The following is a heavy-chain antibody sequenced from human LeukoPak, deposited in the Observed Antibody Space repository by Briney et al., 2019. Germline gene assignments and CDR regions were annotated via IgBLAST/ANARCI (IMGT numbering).Heavy chain of an antibody. V-gene: IGHV4-34*01. CDR3: ARDSTYSGSYFTI. J-gene: IGHJ4*02. CDR2: INYSGST. Sequence: SETLSLTCAVYGGSFSGYYWSWIRQPPGKGLEWIGEINYSGSTNYNPSLKSRVTISVDTSKNQFSLKLSSVTAADTAVYYCARDSTYSGSYFTIWGQGTLVTVSS. D-gene: IGHD1-26*01. CDR1: GGSFSGYY.